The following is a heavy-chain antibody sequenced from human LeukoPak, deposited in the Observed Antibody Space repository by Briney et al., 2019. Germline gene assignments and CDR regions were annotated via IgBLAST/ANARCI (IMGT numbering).Heavy chain of an antibody. CDR2: ISGSGGST. Sequence: GGSLRRSCAASGFTFSSYAMSWVRQAPGKGLEWVSAISGSGGSTYYADSVKGRFTISRDNSKNTLYLQMNSLRAEDMAVYYCAKKGYDILTGHFDYWGQGTLVTVSS. V-gene: IGHV3-23*01. J-gene: IGHJ4*02. D-gene: IGHD3-9*01. CDR3: AKKGYDILTGHFDY. CDR1: GFTFSSYA.